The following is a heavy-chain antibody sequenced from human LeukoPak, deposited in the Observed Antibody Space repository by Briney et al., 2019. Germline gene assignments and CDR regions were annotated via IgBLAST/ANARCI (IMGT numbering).Heavy chain of an antibody. D-gene: IGHD4-17*01. J-gene: IGHJ3*02. CDR3: ARDPNGDYVGAFDM. V-gene: IGHV3-23*01. Sequence: GGSQRLSCTASGFTFSTYAMTWVRQAPGKGLEWVSSIRGGGQSAFYTDSVRGRFTISRDNSKNTLFLQMTSLRAEDTAVYYCARDPNGDYVGAFDMWGPGTMVTVSS. CDR1: GFTFSTYA. CDR2: IRGGGQSA.